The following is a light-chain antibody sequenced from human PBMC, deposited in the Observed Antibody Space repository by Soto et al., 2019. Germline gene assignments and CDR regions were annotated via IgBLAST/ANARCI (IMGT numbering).Light chain of an antibody. CDR2: AAS. Sequence: DIQMTQSPSSVSSSLGDRVTITCWASQGISSWLAWYQQKPGKAPKLLIYAASSLQSGVPSRFSVSASGTYFTLTISSLKNDDFATYDCQQYAGYPRTFGQGTKVDI. J-gene: IGKJ1*01. CDR1: QGISSW. V-gene: IGKV1D-16*01. CDR3: QQYAGYPRT.